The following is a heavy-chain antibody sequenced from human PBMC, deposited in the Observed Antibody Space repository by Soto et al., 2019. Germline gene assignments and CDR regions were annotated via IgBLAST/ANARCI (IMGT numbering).Heavy chain of an antibody. CDR3: ARDPRTARASAMDV. Sequence: PGGSLRLSCAASGFIFSNFGMHWVRQAPGKGLEWVAGVWYDGSNRVSADSVKGRFTISRDNSKDTLYLQMTSLRAEDTAVYYCARDPRTARASAMDVWGQGTTVTVSS. CDR2: VWYDGSNR. CDR1: GFIFSNFG. J-gene: IGHJ6*02. D-gene: IGHD6-6*01. V-gene: IGHV3-33*01.